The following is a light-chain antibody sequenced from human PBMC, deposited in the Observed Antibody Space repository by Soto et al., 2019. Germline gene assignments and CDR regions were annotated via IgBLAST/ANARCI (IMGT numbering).Light chain of an antibody. CDR2: AAS. V-gene: IGKV1-9*01. CDR1: QGLSSY. Sequence: DIQMTQSPSTLSASVGDTVTITCRASQGLSSYLAWYQQKPGKAPKLLIYAASTLQSGVPSRFSGSESGTDFTLTISSLQPEDFGTYYCQQVNNYPLTFGGGTKVDIK. CDR3: QQVNNYPLT. J-gene: IGKJ4*01.